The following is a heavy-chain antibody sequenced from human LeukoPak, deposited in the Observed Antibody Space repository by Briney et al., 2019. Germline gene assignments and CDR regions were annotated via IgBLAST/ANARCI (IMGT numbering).Heavy chain of an antibody. Sequence: GGSLRLSCAASGFTFSGSAMHWVRQASGEGREWVGRIRSKANSYATAYAASVKGRFTISRDDSKNTAYLQMNSLKTEDTAVYYCTRQDGVFQFDYWGQGTLVTVSS. CDR2: IRSKANSYAT. CDR3: TRQDGVFQFDY. CDR1: GFTFSGSA. D-gene: IGHD3-16*01. J-gene: IGHJ4*02. V-gene: IGHV3-73*01.